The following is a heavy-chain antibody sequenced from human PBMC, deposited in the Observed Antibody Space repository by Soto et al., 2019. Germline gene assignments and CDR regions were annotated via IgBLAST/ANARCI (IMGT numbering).Heavy chain of an antibody. D-gene: IGHD4-17*01. CDR2: MNPKSGNR. Sequence: QVQLVQSGAEVKKPGASVKVSCKASGYTFTNYDINWVRKATGQGLEWMGWMNPKSGNRGYAQQFQGRVIMTRSTSISTADMELSSLRSEDTAVYYCVRVYGEIDYWGPGSLVTVSS. J-gene: IGHJ4*02. CDR3: VRVYGEIDY. V-gene: IGHV1-8*02. CDR1: GYTFTNYD.